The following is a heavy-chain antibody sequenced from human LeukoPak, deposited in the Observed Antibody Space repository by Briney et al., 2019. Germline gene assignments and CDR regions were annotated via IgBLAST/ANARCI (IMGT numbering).Heavy chain of an antibody. CDR1: GYTFTNYH. CDR3: VRDRFGSWSPGDY. CDR2: IDPGDGST. Sequence: ASVMVSCKASGYTFTNYHIHWVRQAPGQGLEWMAIIDPGDGSTTYAQKFQGRVTMARDTSTNTVFMELSSLTSEDTAVYYCVRDRFGSWSPGDYWGQGTLVTVSS. V-gene: IGHV1-46*01. D-gene: IGHD6-13*01. J-gene: IGHJ4*02.